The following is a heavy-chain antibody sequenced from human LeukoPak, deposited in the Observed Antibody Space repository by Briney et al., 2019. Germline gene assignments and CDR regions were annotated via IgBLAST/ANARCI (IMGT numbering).Heavy chain of an antibody. CDR3: ARGRGYCSSTSCSTHFDY. CDR1: GGSFSGYY. CDR2: INHSGST. V-gene: IGHV4-34*01. J-gene: IGHJ4*02. D-gene: IGHD2-2*01. Sequence: PSETLSLTCAVYGGSFSGYYWSWIRQPPGQGLEWIGEINHSGSTNYNPSLKSRVTISVDTSKNQFSLKLSSVTAADTAVYYCARGRGYCSSTSCSTHFDYWGQGTLVTVSS.